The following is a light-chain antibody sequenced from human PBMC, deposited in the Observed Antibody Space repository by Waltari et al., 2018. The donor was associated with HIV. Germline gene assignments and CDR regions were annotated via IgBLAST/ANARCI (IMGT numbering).Light chain of an antibody. CDR1: QRVIGAH. J-gene: IGKJ1*01. CDR2: DAS. V-gene: IGKV3D-20*01. Sequence: VLLTQSPDTLSLSPGESATLSCRASQRVIGAHLAWYQQKPGLSPRLLIFDASSRAAGIPDRFSGSGSETEFTLTISELEPEDFAVYYCQQYGSSRWTFGQGTKVEI. CDR3: QQYGSSRWT.